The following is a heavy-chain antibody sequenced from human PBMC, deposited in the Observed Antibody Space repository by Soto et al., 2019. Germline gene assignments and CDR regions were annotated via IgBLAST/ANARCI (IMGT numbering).Heavy chain of an antibody. V-gene: IGHV1-3*01. Sequence: ASVKVSCKASGYTFTSYAMHWVRQAPGQRLEWMGWINAGNGNTKYSQKFQGRVTITRDTSASTAYMELSSLRSEDTAVYYCAREIRYCSGGSCYQGGYYYYGTDVWGQGTTVTVS. J-gene: IGHJ6*02. D-gene: IGHD2-15*01. CDR1: GYTFTSYA. CDR2: INAGNGNT. CDR3: AREIRYCSGGSCYQGGYYYYGTDV.